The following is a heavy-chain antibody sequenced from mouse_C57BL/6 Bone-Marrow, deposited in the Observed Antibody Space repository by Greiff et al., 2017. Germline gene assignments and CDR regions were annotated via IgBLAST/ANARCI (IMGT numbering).Heavy chain of an antibody. Sequence: QVQLQQPGAELVMPGASVKLSCKASGYTFTSYWMHWVKQRPGQGLEWIGEIDPADSYTNYNQKFKGKSTLTVDTSSSTAYMQLSSLTSEDSAVYYCARDDDSNNYYAMDYWGQGTSVTVSS. J-gene: IGHJ4*01. CDR1: GYTFTSYW. CDR2: IDPADSYT. V-gene: IGHV1-69*01. D-gene: IGHD2-5*01. CDR3: ARDDDSNNYYAMDY.